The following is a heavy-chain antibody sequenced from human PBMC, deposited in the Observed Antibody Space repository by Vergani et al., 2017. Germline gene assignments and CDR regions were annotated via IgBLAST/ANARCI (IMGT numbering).Heavy chain of an antibody. Sequence: QVQLQQWGAGLLKPSETLSLTCAVYGGSFSGYYWSWIRQPPGKGLEWIGEINHSGSTNYNPSLKSRVTMSVDKSRNQFSLTLNSVTATDTAIYFCARVNTETNGHLYYYYYMDVGGQGTAVTVS. CDR2: INHSGST. J-gene: IGHJ6*03. D-gene: IGHD4-11*01. V-gene: IGHV4-34*01. CDR1: GGSFSGYY. CDR3: ARVNTETNGHLYYYYYMDV.